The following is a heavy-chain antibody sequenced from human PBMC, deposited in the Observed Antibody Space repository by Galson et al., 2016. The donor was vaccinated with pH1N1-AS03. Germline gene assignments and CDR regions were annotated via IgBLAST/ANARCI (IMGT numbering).Heavy chain of an antibody. J-gene: IGHJ4*02. Sequence: SLRLSCAASGFTFSGYAMHWVRQAPGKGLEYVSAISGNGYSTYYAHSVKGRFTISRDNSNSTLFLQMGSLRPEDRAVYYCARGPVSYSNYWFPPPDCWGQGTLVTVSS. D-gene: IGHD6-13*01. CDR3: ARGPVSYSNYWFPPPDC. CDR1: GFTFSGYA. CDR2: ISGNGYST. V-gene: IGHV3-64*01.